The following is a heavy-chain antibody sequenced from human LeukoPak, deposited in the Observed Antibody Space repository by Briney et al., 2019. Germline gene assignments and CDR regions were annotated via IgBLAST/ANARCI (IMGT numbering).Heavy chain of an antibody. CDR1: GFNFTGYW. D-gene: IGHD3-10*01. CDR2: LYSDGRSL. CDR3: AKDEVGGFDY. Sequence: GGSLRLSCAGSGFNFTGYWMHWVRQAPGKGLEWISRLYSDGRSLTYADSVMGRFTISRDNAKNTLYLQMNSLRAEDTAVYHCAKDEVGGFDYWGQGTLVTVSS. V-gene: IGHV3-74*03. J-gene: IGHJ4*02.